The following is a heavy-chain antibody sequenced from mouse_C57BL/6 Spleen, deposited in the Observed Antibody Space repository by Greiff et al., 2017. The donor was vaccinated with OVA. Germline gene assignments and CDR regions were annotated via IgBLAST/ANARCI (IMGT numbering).Heavy chain of an antibody. CDR2: IYPGDGDT. CDR1: GYAFSSSW. D-gene: IGHD1-1*02. J-gene: IGHJ2*01. Sequence: VQLQQSGPELVKPGASVKISCKASGYAFSSSWMNWVKQRPGKGLEWIGRIYPGDGDTNYNGKFKGKATLTADKSSSTAYMQLSSLTSEDSAVYFCARDGGSTIDYWGQGTTLTVSS. CDR3: ARDGGSTIDY. V-gene: IGHV1-82*01.